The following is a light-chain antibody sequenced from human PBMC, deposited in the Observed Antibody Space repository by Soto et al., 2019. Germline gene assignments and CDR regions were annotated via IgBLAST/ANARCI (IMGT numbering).Light chain of an antibody. CDR3: QQSYSTPWT. Sequence: DMQMTQSPSSLSASVGDRVTLTCRASQSISSYLNWYQQKPGKAPKLLIYAASSLQSGVPSRFSGSGSGTDFTLTISSLQPEDFATYYCQQSYSTPWTFGQGTKVDIK. V-gene: IGKV1-39*01. J-gene: IGKJ1*01. CDR2: AAS. CDR1: QSISSY.